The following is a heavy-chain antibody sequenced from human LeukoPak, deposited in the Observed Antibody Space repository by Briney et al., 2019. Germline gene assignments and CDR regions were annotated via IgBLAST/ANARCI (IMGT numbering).Heavy chain of an antibody. Sequence: GRSLRLSCAASGFTFSSYGMHWVRQAPGKGLEWVAVIWFDGSNKYYADSVKGRFTISRDNSKNTLYLQMNSLRAEDTAVYYCARDFDDYGGNSIDYWGQGTLVTVSS. CDR1: GFTFSSYG. J-gene: IGHJ4*02. CDR2: IWFDGSNK. V-gene: IGHV3-33*01. CDR3: ARDFDDYGGNSIDY. D-gene: IGHD4-23*01.